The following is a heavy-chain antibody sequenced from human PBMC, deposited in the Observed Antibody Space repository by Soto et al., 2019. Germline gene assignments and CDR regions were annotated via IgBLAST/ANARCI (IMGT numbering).Heavy chain of an antibody. V-gene: IGHV1-2*02. D-gene: IGHD1-1*01. J-gene: IGHJ6*02. CDR1: GYSDNDYF. Sequence: DSVKASCKASGYSDNDYFIKRVRKAHGQGFEWVAWIIPKSAGRNYAKKFQGRVSLTWDTPLSTAYMELTGLRPDDTAVYYCARIQGGLDDNIGPEVWGQRATV. CDR3: ARIQGGLDDNIGPEV. CDR2: IIPKSAGR.